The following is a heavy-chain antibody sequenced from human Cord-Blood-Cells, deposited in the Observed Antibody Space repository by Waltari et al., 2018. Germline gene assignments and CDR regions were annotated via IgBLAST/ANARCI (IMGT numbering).Heavy chain of an antibody. J-gene: IGHJ3*02. Sequence: QVQLVQFGAAGKKPGASVKVSCQASGNTFTGYYMNWVRQAPGQGLEWMGWINPNSGGTNYAQKFQGWVTMTRDTSISTAYMELSRLRSDDTAVYYCARTGAGTDAFDIWGQGTMVTVSS. D-gene: IGHD6-13*01. V-gene: IGHV1-2*04. CDR3: ARTGAGTDAFDI. CDR1: GNTFTGYY. CDR2: INPNSGGT.